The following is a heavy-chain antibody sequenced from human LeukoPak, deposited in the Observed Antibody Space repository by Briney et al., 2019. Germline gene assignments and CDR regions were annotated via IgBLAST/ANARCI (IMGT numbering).Heavy chain of an antibody. Sequence: RSGGSLRLSCAASGFTFSSYWMNWARQAPGKELEWVASINHNGNVNYYVDSVKGRFTISRDNAKNSLYLQMNSLRPEDTAFYHCARHRCSSTTCSFDSWGQGSLVTVS. CDR3: ARHRCSSTTCSFDS. J-gene: IGHJ4*02. D-gene: IGHD2-2*01. CDR1: GFTFSSYW. V-gene: IGHV3-7*03. CDR2: INHNGNVN.